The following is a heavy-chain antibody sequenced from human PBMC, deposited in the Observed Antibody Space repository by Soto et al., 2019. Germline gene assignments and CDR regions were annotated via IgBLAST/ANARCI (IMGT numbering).Heavy chain of an antibody. J-gene: IGHJ6*02. CDR2: ISSSSSTI. D-gene: IGHD3-22*01. V-gene: IGHV3-48*01. CDR1: GFTFSSYS. CDR3: ARGHFDSSGYYNSYYSVMDV. Sequence: GRSLRLCCAASGFTFSSYSMYWVRQAPGKGLEWVSYISSSSSTIYYADSVKGRFAISRENDKNSLYLQMNSLRAGDTAVYYCARGHFDSSGYYNSYYSVMDVWGLGPTVSSP.